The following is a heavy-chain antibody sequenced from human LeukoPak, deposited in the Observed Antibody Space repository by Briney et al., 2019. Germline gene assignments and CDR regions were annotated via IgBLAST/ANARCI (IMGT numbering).Heavy chain of an antibody. CDR1: GFTISTNY. CDR3: AKVRDGYNGGDFDY. CDR2: ISGSGGST. V-gene: IGHV3-23*01. Sequence: GGSLRLSCAASGFTISTNYMSWVRQAPGKGLEWVSAISGSGGSTYYADSVKGRFTISRDNSKNTLYLQMNSLRAEDTAVYYCAKVRDGYNGGDFDYWGQGTLVTVSS. J-gene: IGHJ4*02. D-gene: IGHD5-24*01.